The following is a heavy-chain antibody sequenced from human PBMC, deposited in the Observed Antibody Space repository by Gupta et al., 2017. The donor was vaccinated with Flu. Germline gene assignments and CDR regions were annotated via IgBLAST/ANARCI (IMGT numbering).Heavy chain of an antibody. V-gene: IGHV3-23*01. CDR3: AKDRLPNNWLDP. CDR1: GFSFRRFA. CDR2: IGGSGGPT. Sequence: EEQVLESGGGLVQPGGSLRLSCAASGFSFRRFAISWVRQAPGKGLEWVSTIGGSGGPTYYAASVKGRFTISRDNSKNTLSLQMNSLRVEDTAVYYCAKDRLPNNWLDPWGQGTLVTVSS. D-gene: IGHD6-25*01. J-gene: IGHJ5*02.